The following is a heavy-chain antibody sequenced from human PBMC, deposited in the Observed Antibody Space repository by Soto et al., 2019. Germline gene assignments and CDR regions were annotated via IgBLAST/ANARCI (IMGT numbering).Heavy chain of an antibody. CDR1: GFIFNDYW. Sequence: EVQLVESGGGLVQPGGSLRLSCAASGFIFNDYWMHWVRQAPGEALVWVSYISGDGRTATYADSVKGRFTVSRDNAKNTLYLQKNSLRVEDTAVYYCARAVVIGTLAGYWGQGTVVTVSS. J-gene: IGHJ4*02. D-gene: IGHD2-21*01. CDR3: ARAVVIGTLAGY. CDR2: ISGDGRTA. V-gene: IGHV3-74*01.